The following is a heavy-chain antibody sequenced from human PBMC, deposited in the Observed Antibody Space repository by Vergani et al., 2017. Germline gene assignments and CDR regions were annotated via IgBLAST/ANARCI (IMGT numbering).Heavy chain of an antibody. CDR2: IWYDGSNK. V-gene: IGHV3-33*01. J-gene: IGHJ4*02. Sequence: QVQLVESGGGVVQPGRSLRLSCAASGFTFSSYGMHWVRQAPGKGLEWVAVIWYDGSNKYYADSVKGRFTISRDNSKNTLYLQMNSLRAEDTAVYYCARGLSRVGGTPEVYWGQGTLVTVSS. CDR1: GFTFSSYG. D-gene: IGHD1-26*01. CDR3: ARGLSRVGGTPEVY.